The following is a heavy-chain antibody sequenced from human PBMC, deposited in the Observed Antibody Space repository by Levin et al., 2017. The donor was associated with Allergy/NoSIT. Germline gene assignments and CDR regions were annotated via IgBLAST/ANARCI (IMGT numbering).Heavy chain of an antibody. CDR2: IKQDGSGT. J-gene: IGHJ4*02. D-gene: IGHD6-19*01. CDR1: GFTFSSYW. Sequence: GESLKISCAASGFTFSSYWMSWVRQAPGKGLEWVANIKQDGSGTYYVDSVKGRFTVSRDNAKNSLFLQMSSLRAEDTAVYYCAGGLYSGGWYPDYFDFWGQGTRVTVSP. V-gene: IGHV3-7*02. CDR3: AGGLYSGGWYPDYFDF.